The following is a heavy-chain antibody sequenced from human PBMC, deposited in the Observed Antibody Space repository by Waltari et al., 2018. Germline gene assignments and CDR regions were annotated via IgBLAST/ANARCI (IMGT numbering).Heavy chain of an antibody. CDR2: ISAYNGNT. V-gene: IGHV1-18*01. D-gene: IGHD3-3*01. J-gene: IGHJ6*02. CDR1: GYTFTSYG. CDR3: ARGSYYDFWSGYRYYYYGMDV. Sequence: QVQLVQSGAEVKKPGASVKVSCKASGYTFTSYGISWARQAPGQGLEWMGWISAYNGNTNYAQKLKGRVTMTTDTSTSTAYMELRSLRSDDTAVYYCARGSYYDFWSGYRYYYYGMDVWGQGTTVTVSS.